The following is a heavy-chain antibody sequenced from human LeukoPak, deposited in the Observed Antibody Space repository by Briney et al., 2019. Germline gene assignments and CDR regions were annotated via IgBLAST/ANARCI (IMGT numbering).Heavy chain of an antibody. CDR1: GGTFSSYP. CDR2: IIPIFGTT. D-gene: IGHD2-2*01. CDR3: ARVGGHCSSASCYGSY. V-gene: IGHV1-69*13. J-gene: IGHJ4*02. Sequence: SVKVSCKASGGTFSSYPNIWVRQASGQGLEWMGGIIPIFGTTNYAQKFQGRVTITADESTSTAYMELSSLRSEDSAVYYCARVGGHCSSASCYGSYWGQGTLVSVSS.